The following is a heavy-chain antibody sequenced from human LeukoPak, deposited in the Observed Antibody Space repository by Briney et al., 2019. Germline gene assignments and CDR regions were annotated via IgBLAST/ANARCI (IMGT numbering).Heavy chain of an antibody. CDR3: ARIYRSSTSCYYNWFDP. CDR1: GGSISSSNW. Sequence: SETLSLTCAVSGGSISSSNWWSWVRQPPGKGLEWMGEIYHSGSTNYNPSLKSRVTISVDKSKNQFSLKLSSVTAADTAVYYCARIYRSSTSCYYNWFDPWGQGTLVTVSS. J-gene: IGHJ5*02. CDR2: IYHSGST. D-gene: IGHD2-2*01. V-gene: IGHV4-4*02.